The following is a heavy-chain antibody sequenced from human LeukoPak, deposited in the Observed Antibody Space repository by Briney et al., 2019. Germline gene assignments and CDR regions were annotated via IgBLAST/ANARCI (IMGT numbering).Heavy chain of an antibody. V-gene: IGHV1-69*06. CDR3: ARGLQENLAWLQAFSAFDI. Sequence: ASVKVSCKASGGTFSSYTISWVRRAPGQGLEWMGGIIPLFGTPDYAQKFQDRPTITADKSTSTAYMELSSLRSEDTAVYYCARGLQENLAWLQAFSAFDIWGQGTMVTVSS. D-gene: IGHD5-12*01. CDR1: GGTFSSYT. CDR2: IIPLFGTP. J-gene: IGHJ3*02.